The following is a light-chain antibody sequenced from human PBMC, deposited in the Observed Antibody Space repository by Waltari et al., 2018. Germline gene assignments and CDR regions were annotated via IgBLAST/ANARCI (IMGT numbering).Light chain of an antibody. Sequence: SYVLTQPPSVSVAPGQTARITCGGNSVGRQSVHWYRQRPGQAPVLVVSDDSDRPSGIPERFSASASGNTATLTISGVEAGDEADYYCQVWDSGSDHVVFGGGTKLTVL. CDR2: DDS. V-gene: IGLV3-21*02. CDR3: QVWDSGSDHVV. J-gene: IGLJ2*01. CDR1: SVGRQS.